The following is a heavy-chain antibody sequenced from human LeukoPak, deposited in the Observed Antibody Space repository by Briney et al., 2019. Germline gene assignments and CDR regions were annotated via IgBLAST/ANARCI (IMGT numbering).Heavy chain of an antibody. V-gene: IGHV4-39*07. CDR3: ARSYCSGGGCYDY. J-gene: IGHJ4*02. CDR2: IYYSGST. CDR1: GGSISSSSYY. Sequence: ETLSLTCTVSGGSISSSSYYWGWIRQPPGKGLEWIGSIYYSGSTYYNPSLKSRVTISVDPSKNQFSLKLSSVTAADTAVYYCARSYCSGGGCYDYWGQGTLVTVSS. D-gene: IGHD2-15*01.